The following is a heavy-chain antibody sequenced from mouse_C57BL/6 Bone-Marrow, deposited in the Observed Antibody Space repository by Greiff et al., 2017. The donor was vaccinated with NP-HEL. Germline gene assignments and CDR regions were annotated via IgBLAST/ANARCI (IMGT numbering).Heavy chain of an antibody. D-gene: IGHD1-1*01. CDR2: IYPGSGST. CDR1: GYTFTSYW. V-gene: IGHV1-55*01. Sequence: QVQLQQPGAELVKPGASVKMSCKASGYTFTSYWITWVKQRPGQGLEWIGDIYPGSGSTNYNEKFKSKATLTVDTSSSTAYMQLSSLTSEDSAVYYCARGVIYYGSSYWYFDVWGTGTTVTVSS. CDR3: ARGVIYYGSSYWYFDV. J-gene: IGHJ1*03.